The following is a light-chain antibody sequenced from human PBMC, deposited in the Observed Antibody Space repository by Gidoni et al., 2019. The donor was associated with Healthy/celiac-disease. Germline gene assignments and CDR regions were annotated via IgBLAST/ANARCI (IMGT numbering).Light chain of an antibody. J-gene: IGKJ2*01. CDR2: DAS. V-gene: IGKV3-11*01. Sequence: EIVLTQSPATLSLSPGERATLSCRASQSVSSYLAWYQQKPGQAPRLLIYDASNRATGIPARCSGSGSGTDCTLTISSLEPEDFAVYDCQQSSNWPPYTFGQXTKLEIK. CDR3: QQSSNWPPYT. CDR1: QSVSSY.